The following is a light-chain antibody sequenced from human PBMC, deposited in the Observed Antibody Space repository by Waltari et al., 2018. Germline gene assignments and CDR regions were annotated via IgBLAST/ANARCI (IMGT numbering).Light chain of an antibody. J-gene: IGKJ1*01. Sequence: EIVLTQSPGTLSLSPGERATLSCRASQSLNSDYLAWYQQKPGQAPRLLIFGASSRATGIPDRFSGSGSGTDFTLTVSRLEPEDSAVYYCHHYGGSMWTFGQGTKGAFK. CDR2: GAS. CDR3: HHYGGSMWT. CDR1: QSLNSDY. V-gene: IGKV3-20*01.